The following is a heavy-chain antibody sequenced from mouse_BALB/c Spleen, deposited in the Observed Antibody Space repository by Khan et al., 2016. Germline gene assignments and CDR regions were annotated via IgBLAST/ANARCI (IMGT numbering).Heavy chain of an antibody. CDR2: IDPANDNT. Sequence: VQLQQSGAELVKPGASVKLSCTASGFNIKDTYMHWMIQRPERGLEWIGRIDPANDNTKYDPKFQGKATITADTSSNTAYLQLSSLTSEDTAVYYCARSYYDSWFVYWGQGTLVTVSA. CDR1: GFNIKDTY. D-gene: IGHD2-4*01. J-gene: IGHJ3*01. V-gene: IGHV14-3*02. CDR3: ARSYYDSWFVY.